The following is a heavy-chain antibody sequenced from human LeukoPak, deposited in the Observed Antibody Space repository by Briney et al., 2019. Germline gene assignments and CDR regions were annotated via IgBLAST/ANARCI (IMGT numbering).Heavy chain of an antibody. CDR2: ISGSGGST. CDR1: GFSFSNYA. J-gene: IGHJ1*01. D-gene: IGHD2-15*01. CDR3: AQQLGYCSGGTCYFTY. V-gene: IGHV3-23*01. Sequence: QTGGSLRLSCVPSGFSFSNYAMSWVRQAPGKGLEWVSSISGSGGSTHYVDSVKGRFTISRDNSKNTLYLQMNSLRVDGTAVYYCAQQLGYCSGGTCYFTYWGQGTLVTVSS.